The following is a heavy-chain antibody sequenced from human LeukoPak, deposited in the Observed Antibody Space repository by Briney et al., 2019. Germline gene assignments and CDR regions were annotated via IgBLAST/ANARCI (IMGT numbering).Heavy chain of an antibody. CDR1: GGSISSNY. CDR3: ARGAEAFDY. Sequence: SETLSLTCTGSGGSISSNYWSWIRQPPGKGLEWIGYIYYTGNTNYNPPLKSRVTISIDTSKNQFSLKLNSVTAADTAVYYCARGAEAFDYWGQGALVTVSS. V-gene: IGHV4-59*01. CDR2: IYYTGNT. J-gene: IGHJ4*02.